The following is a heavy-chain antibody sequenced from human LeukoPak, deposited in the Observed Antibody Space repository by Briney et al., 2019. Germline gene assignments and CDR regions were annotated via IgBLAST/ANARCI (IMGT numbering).Heavy chain of an antibody. V-gene: IGHV4-34*01. J-gene: IGHJ5*02. CDR2: IYYSGST. CDR1: GGSFSGYY. CDR3: ARPGGSADDNWFDP. Sequence: SETLSLTCAVYGGSFSGYYWSWIRQPPGKGLEWIGSIYYSGSTYYNPSLKSRVTISVDTSKNQFSLKLSSVTAADTAVYYCARPGGSADDNWFDPWGQGTLVTVSS. D-gene: IGHD2-2*01.